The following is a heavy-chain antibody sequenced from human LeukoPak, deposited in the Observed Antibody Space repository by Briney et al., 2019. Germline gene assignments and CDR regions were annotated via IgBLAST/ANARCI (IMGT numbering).Heavy chain of an antibody. CDR3: ARDGTAMLEDNWFDP. D-gene: IGHD5-18*01. V-gene: IGHV3-7*01. J-gene: IGHJ5*02. Sequence: PGGSLRLSCAASGFTVSSNYMSWARQAPGKGLEWVANIKQDGSEKYYVDSVKGRFTISRDNAKNSLYLQMNSLRAEDTAVYYCARDGTAMLEDNWFDPWGQGTLVTVSS. CDR2: IKQDGSEK. CDR1: GFTVSSNY.